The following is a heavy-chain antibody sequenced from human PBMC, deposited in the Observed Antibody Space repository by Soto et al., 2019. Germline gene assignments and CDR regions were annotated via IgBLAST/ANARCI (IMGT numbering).Heavy chain of an antibody. Sequence: HPGGSLRLSCAASGFTFSSYAMTWVRQAPGKGLEWVSVISGSGGSTHYADSVKRRSTIARDNSKNTLYLQVNSLRAEDTDVYYCATEADIRRYQPDYSGTGTQLTVSS. CDR1: GFTFSSYA. CDR2: ISGSGGST. D-gene: IGHD2-2*01. V-gene: IGHV3-23*01. J-gene: IGHJ4*02. CDR3: ATEADIRRYQPDY.